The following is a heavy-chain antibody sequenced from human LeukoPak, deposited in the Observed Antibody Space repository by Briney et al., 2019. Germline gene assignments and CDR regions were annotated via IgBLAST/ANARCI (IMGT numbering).Heavy chain of an antibody. D-gene: IGHD4-11*01. CDR1: GFTFSHYG. CDR3: AKIRDYRTFFDY. V-gene: IGHV3-23*01. J-gene: IGHJ4*02. Sequence: GGTLRLSCAAAGFTFSHYGMSWVRQAPGKGLEWVSAISGSGGSTYYADSVKGRFTISRDNSKNTLYLQMNSLRAEDTAVYYCAKIRDYRTFFDYWGQGTLVTVSS. CDR2: ISGSGGST.